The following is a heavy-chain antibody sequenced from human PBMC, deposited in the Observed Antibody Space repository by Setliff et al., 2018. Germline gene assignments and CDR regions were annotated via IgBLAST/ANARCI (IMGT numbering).Heavy chain of an antibody. D-gene: IGHD2-15*01. CDR1: GGSISSGSYY. Sequence: TSETLSLTCTVSGGSISSGSYYWSWTRQPAGKGLEWIGRIYSSGSTDYNRSLKSRLTISVDTSKNQFSLRLSSVTAADTAVYYCARDLRYCSGGTCYSAFDFWGQGTLVTVSS. J-gene: IGHJ4*02. CDR2: IYSSGST. CDR3: ARDLRYCSGGTCYSAFDF. V-gene: IGHV4-61*02.